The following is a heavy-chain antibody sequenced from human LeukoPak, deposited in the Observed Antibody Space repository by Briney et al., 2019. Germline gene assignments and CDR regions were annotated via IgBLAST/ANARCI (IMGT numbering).Heavy chain of an antibody. CDR1: GFTFSSYG. D-gene: IGHD3-22*01. Sequence: PGGSLRLSCAASGFTFSSYGMHWVRQAPGKGLEWVAVISYDGSNKYYADSVKGRFTISRDNSKNTLYLQMNSLRAEDTAVYYCAKDYYDSSGYYENWFDPWGQGTLVTVSS. J-gene: IGHJ5*02. CDR3: AKDYYDSSGYYENWFDP. V-gene: IGHV3-30*18. CDR2: ISYDGSNK.